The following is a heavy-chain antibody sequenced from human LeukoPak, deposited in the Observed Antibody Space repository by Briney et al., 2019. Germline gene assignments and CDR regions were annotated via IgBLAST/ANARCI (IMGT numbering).Heavy chain of an antibody. Sequence: GASVKVSCKASGGTFSSYAISWVRQAPGQGLEWMGGIIPIFGTANYAQKFQGRVTITTDESTSTAYMELSSLRSEDTAVYYCARSLRERDHIVVVPAAIESGFDYWGQGTLVTVSS. CDR1: GGTFSSYA. CDR3: ARSLRERDHIVVVPAAIESGFDY. J-gene: IGHJ4*02. CDR2: IIPIFGTA. D-gene: IGHD2-2*01. V-gene: IGHV1-69*05.